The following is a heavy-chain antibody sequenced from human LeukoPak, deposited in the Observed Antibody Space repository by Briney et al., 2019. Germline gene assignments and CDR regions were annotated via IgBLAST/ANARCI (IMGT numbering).Heavy chain of an antibody. CDR1: GGSINNYY. D-gene: IGHD2/OR15-2a*01. Sequence: PSETLSLTCTVSGGSINNYYWSWVRQPPGAGLEWLAYIYYTGSTNYNPSLKTRLTISVDTSKNQFSLRLNSVTAADTAVYYCARFSQYYDSPNHYLDYWGQGILVTVSS. CDR2: IYYTGST. J-gene: IGHJ4*02. CDR3: ARFSQYYDSPNHYLDY. V-gene: IGHV4-59*08.